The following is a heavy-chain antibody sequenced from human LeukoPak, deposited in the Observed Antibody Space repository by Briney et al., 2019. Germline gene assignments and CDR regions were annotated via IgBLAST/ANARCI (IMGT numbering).Heavy chain of an antibody. Sequence: GGSLRLSCAASGFTFSSYGMNWVRQAPGKGLEWVSYISSSGSTIYYADSVKGRFTISRDNAKNSLYLQMNSLRAEDTAVYYCARDCGGDCYQGFDYWGQGTLVTVSS. V-gene: IGHV3-48*03. CDR2: ISSSGSTI. J-gene: IGHJ4*02. CDR3: ARDCGGDCYQGFDY. CDR1: GFTFSSYG. D-gene: IGHD2-21*02.